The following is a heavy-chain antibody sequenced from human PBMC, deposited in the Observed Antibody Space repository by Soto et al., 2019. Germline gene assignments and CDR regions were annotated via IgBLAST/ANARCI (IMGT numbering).Heavy chain of an antibody. D-gene: IGHD2-15*01. CDR1: GFSFSNSW. V-gene: IGHV3-15*07. J-gene: IGHJ6*02. CDR2: IKRKIDGEAT. Sequence: EVQLVESGGGLVKPGGSLRLSCAASGFSFSNSWMNWVRQAPGKGLEWVGRIKRKIDGEATDYAGPLNCRFTVSRDDSKREMNLQRNNVTGVYNAAYDCTTRSVEGVWGQGTPVTVS. CDR3: TTRSVEGV.